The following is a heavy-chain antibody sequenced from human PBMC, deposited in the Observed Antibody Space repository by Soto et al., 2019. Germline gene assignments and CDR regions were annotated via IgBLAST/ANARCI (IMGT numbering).Heavy chain of an antibody. CDR3: AREGIAVAGSYWFDP. CDR1: GGSISSYY. D-gene: IGHD6-19*01. Sequence: QVQLQESGPGLVKPSETLSLTCTVSGGSISSYYWSWIRQPPGKGLEWIGYIYYSGSTNYNPSLKSRVPISVDTSKNQFSLKRSSVTAADTAVYYCAREGIAVAGSYWFDPWGQGTLVTVSS. J-gene: IGHJ5*02. CDR2: IYYSGST. V-gene: IGHV4-59*01.